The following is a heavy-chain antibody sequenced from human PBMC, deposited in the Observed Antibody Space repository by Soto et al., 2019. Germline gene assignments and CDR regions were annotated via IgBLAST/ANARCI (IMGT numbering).Heavy chain of an antibody. V-gene: IGHV3-21*01. CDR2: ISSSSYI. CDR1: GFTFSSYS. Sequence: GVLRLSCAASGFTFSSYSMNWVRQAPGKGLEWVSSISSSSYIYYADSVKGRFTISRDNAKNSLYLQMNSLRAEDTAVYYCARDSVEYYYGMDVWGQGTTVTVSS. CDR3: ARDSVEYYYGMDV. J-gene: IGHJ6*02.